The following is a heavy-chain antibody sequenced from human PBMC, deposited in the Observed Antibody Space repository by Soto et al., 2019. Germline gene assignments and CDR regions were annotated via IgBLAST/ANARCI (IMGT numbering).Heavy chain of an antibody. D-gene: IGHD1-26*01. CDR1: GGSISSYY. V-gene: IGHV4-59*12. CDR2: IYYSGST. CDR3: ARRYGGNLDY. Sequence: QVQLQESGPGLVKPSETLSLTCTVSGGSISSYYWSWIRQPPGKGLEWIGYIYYSGSTNYNPSLMSRVTISVSPSMTQLSLTLSSVYAAAPAVYYCARRYGGNLDYWGQGTLVTVSS. J-gene: IGHJ4*02.